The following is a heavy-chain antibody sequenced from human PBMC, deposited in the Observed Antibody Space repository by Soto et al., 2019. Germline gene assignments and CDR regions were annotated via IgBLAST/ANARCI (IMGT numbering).Heavy chain of an antibody. Sequence: QVQLQESGPGLVKPSETLSFTCNVSGGSISSGDFYWSWIRQLPGKGLAGIGYINHRGGTYYNPALKRRITISVDTSKNQFSLKMTSVTAADTAVYFCARAPGRMMNALRYYYGLDVWGQGTTVTVSS. CDR3: ARAPGRMMNALRYYYGLDV. D-gene: IGHD2-8*01. V-gene: IGHV4-31*02. CDR1: GGSISSGDFY. J-gene: IGHJ6*02. CDR2: INHRGGT.